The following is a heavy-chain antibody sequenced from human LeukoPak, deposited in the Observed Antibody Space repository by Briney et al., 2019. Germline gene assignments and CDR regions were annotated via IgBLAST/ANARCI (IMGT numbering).Heavy chain of an antibody. CDR1: GFTFNYYH. J-gene: IGHJ4*02. CDR2: INAKSGDT. D-gene: IGHD5-24*01. CDR3: ARRGDGYNLDY. V-gene: IGHV1-2*02. Sequence: GASVKVSCKASGFTFNYYHIHWVRQAPGQGLEWMGWINAKSGDTKSAQKFQGGVTMTRDTSITTVHMEVTGLRSDDTAVYYCARRGDGYNLDYWGQGTLVTVSS.